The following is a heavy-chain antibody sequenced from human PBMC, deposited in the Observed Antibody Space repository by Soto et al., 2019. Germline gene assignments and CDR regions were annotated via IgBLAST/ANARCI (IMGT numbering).Heavy chain of an antibody. CDR2: VYHTGST. CDR1: GGSFSDYF. J-gene: IGHJ6*02. Sequence: QVQLQQWGAGLLTPSETLSLACAVYGGSFSDYFWTWIRQPPGKGLEWIGEVYHTGSTHYSPSLKSRATISGDKSKNQFALRLSSITAADTAVYYCSRQPVSVAGKYFLYHSGVDVWGPGTAVTVSS. V-gene: IGHV4-34*01. D-gene: IGHD6-19*01. CDR3: SRQPVSVAGKYFLYHSGVDV.